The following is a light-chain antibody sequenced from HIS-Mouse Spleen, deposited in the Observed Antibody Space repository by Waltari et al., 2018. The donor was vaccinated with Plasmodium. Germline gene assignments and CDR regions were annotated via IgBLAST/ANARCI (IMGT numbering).Light chain of an antibody. V-gene: IGLV4-69*01. Sequence: QLVLTQSPSASASLGASVKLTCTLSSGHSSYALACHQQQPEKGPRYLMKLNSDGSHSKGDGIPDRFSGSSSGAERYLTISSLQSEDEADYYCQTWGTGMGVFGGGTKLTVL. CDR2: LNSDGSH. CDR1: SGHSSYA. CDR3: QTWGTGMGV. J-gene: IGLJ2*01.